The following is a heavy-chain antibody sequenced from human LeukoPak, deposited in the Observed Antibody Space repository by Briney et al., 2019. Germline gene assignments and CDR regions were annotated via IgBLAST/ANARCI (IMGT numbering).Heavy chain of an antibody. CDR2: ISGSGGST. V-gene: IGHV3-23*01. CDR3: AKEGCTSTSCYSNC. D-gene: IGHD2-2*01. CDR1: GFTFSSYA. Sequence: GGSLRLSCAASGFTFSSYAMSWVRQAPGKGLEWVSVISGSGGSTNYADAVKGRFTISRDNSKNTLFLQMNSLRAEDTAIYYCAKEGCTSTSCYSNCWGQGTLVTVSS. J-gene: IGHJ4*02.